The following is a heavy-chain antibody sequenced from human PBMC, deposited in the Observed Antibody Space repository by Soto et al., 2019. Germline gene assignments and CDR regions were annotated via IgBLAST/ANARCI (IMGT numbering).Heavy chain of an antibody. V-gene: IGHV3-64D*06. CDR2: VRGNGDPP. CDR1: GFTFSIYA. D-gene: IGHD5-12*01. J-gene: IGHJ4*02. CDR3: VKSRGGNNFDFYD. Sequence: GGSLRLSCSASGFTFSIYAMHWVRQGPGKGLEYVSGVRGNGDPPFYADSVKGRFTISRDNSKNTLYLQVSSLSADDTAVYYCVKSRGGNNFDFYDWGQGALVTVS.